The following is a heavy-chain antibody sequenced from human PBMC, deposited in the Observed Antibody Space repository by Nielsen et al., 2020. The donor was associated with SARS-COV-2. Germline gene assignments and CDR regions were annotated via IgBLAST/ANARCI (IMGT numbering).Heavy chain of an antibody. CDR2: IYYSGST. CDR1: GGSISSYY. CDR3: ARAYYDSSGYYYPDAFDI. Sequence: SQTLSLTCTVSGGSISSYYWSWIRPPPGKGLEWIGYIYYSGSTNYNPSLKSRVTISVDTSKNQFSLKLSSVTAADTAVYYCARAYYDSSGYYYPDAFDIWGQGTMVTVSS. V-gene: IGHV4-59*08. D-gene: IGHD3-22*01. J-gene: IGHJ3*02.